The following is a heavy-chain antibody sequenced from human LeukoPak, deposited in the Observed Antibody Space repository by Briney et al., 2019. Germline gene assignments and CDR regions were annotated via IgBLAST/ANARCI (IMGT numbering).Heavy chain of an antibody. V-gene: IGHV4-39*01. D-gene: IGHD2-2*01. CDR2: IYYSGST. CDR3: ARHGLRGVVVPAAIGWFDP. J-gene: IGHJ5*02. Sequence: SETLSLTRTVSGGSISSSSYYWGWIRQPPGKGLEWIGSIYYSGSTYYNPSLKSRVTISVDTSKNQFSLKLSSVTAADTAVYYCARHGLRGVVVPAAIGWFDPWGQGTLVTVSS. CDR1: GGSISSSSYY.